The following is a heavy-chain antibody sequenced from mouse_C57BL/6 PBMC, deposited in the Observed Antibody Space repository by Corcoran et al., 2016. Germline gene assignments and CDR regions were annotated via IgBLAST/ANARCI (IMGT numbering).Heavy chain of an antibody. J-gene: IGHJ2*01. CDR2: INPNNGGT. CDR3: AREEVLLRRRSDFDY. V-gene: IGHV1-26*01. CDR1: GYTFTDYY. D-gene: IGHD1-1*01. Sequence: EVQLQQSGPELVKPGASVKISCKASGYTFTDYYMNWVKQSHGKSLEWIGDINPNNGGTSYNQKFKGKATLTVDKSSSTAYMALRSLTSEDSAVYYGAREEVLLRRRSDFDYWGQGTTLTVSS.